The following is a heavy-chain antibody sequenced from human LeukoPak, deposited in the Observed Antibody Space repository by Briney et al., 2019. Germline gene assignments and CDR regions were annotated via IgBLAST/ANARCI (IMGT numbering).Heavy chain of an antibody. CDR1: GYTFSSCA. CDR3: AIHPSDSSGYFSY. J-gene: IGHJ4*02. D-gene: IGHD3-22*01. CDR2: IDTKTGNP. V-gene: IGHV7-4-1*02. Sequence: ASLKASCKASGYTFSSCAINWVRQAPGQGLEYMGWIDTKTGNPTYAQGFTGRFVFSLDTSVSTAYLQISSLKAEDTAVYYCAIHPSDSSGYFSYWGQGALVTVSS.